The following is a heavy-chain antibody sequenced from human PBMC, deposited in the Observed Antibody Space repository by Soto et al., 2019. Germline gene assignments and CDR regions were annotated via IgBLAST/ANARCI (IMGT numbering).Heavy chain of an antibody. CDR2: ISAYNGHT. D-gene: IGHD6-13*01. CDR3: ARTPAAGDY. Sequence: QVQLVQSGAEVKKPGASVKVSCKTSGYTFKNYGITWVRQAPGQGLEWMGWISAYNGHTNYAQKRQGRVTMTADTSTSTAYMELRSLRSDDTAVYYCARTPAAGDYWGQGTLVTVSS. V-gene: IGHV1-18*04. J-gene: IGHJ4*02. CDR1: GYTFKNYG.